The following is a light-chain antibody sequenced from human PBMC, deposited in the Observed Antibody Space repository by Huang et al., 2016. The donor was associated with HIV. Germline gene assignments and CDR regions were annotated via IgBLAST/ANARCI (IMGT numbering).Light chain of an antibody. J-gene: IGKJ2*01. V-gene: IGKV1D-12*01. CDR3: HQANDFPYT. CDR1: QVTSGW. Sequence: DIQMAQSPSSVSASVGDTVTITCRASQVTSGWLAWYQQKPGKAPKLLIFGTSILQSGVPSRFSVSGSETDFTLTISSPQPEDFATYYCHQANDFPYTFGQGTKLEIK. CDR2: GTS.